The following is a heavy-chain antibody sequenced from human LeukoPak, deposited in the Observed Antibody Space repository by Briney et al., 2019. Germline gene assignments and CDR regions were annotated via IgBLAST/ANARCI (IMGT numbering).Heavy chain of an antibody. Sequence: SGGSLRLSCATSGFTFSDYYMNWIRQAPGKGLEWVSYISRSGSTIYYADSVKGRFTISRYHAKNSLYLQMNSLRAEDTAVYYCARNYDFWSGYQEGGAFDIWGQGTMVTVSS. CDR1: GFTFSDYY. D-gene: IGHD3-3*01. V-gene: IGHV3-11*04. J-gene: IGHJ3*02. CDR2: ISRSGSTI. CDR3: ARNYDFWSGYQEGGAFDI.